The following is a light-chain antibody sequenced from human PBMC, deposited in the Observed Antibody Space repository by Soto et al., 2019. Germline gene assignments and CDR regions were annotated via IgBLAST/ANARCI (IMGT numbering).Light chain of an antibody. CDR1: QSVSRW. CDR2: KAS. V-gene: IGKV1-5*03. CDR3: QHYSAFSVT. J-gene: IGKJ1*01. Sequence: DIQMTQSPSTLSASVGDRVTITCRASQSVSRWLAWYQQKQGKAPKLLMYKASSLESGVPSRFSGRGSGTDLTITIGSLQPEDCATDEGQHYSAFSVTFGQGTKVDIK.